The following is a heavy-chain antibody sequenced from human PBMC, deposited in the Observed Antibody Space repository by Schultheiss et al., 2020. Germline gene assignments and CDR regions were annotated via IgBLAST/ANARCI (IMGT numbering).Heavy chain of an antibody. V-gene: IGHV1-2*02. Sequence: ASVKVSCKASGYTFTGYYMHWVRQAPGQGLEWMGWINPNSGGTNYAQKLQGRVTITRDTSASTAYMELSSLRAEDTAVYYCAKALRASSYDYWGQGTLVTVSS. CDR3: AKALRASSYDY. J-gene: IGHJ4*02. CDR2: INPNSGGT. D-gene: IGHD2-2*01. CDR1: GYTFTGYY.